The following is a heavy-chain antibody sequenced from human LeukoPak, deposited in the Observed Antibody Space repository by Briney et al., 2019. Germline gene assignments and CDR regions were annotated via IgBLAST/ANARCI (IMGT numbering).Heavy chain of an antibody. V-gene: IGHV3-74*01. CDR3: ARSEAVAWSFDL. CDR2: LNTDGSDT. D-gene: IGHD6-19*01. Sequence: GGSLRPSCAASGFTFSAYWMHWVRQAPGKGLVWVSRLNTDGSDTRYADSVQGRFTISRDNAKDTLYLQMNSLRAEDTAVYYCARSEAVAWSFDLWGRGTLVTVSS. J-gene: IGHJ2*01. CDR1: GFTFSAYW.